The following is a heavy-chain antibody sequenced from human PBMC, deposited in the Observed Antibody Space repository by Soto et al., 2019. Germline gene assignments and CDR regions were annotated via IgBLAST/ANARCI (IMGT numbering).Heavy chain of an antibody. V-gene: IGHV4-59*01. Sequence: PSETLSLTCTVSGGSISSYYWSWIRQPPGKGLEWIGYMYNTGSTIYNPSLKSRVTISVDTSKNQFSLKLNSVTAADTAVYYCARRKTHSSGLLAFDIWGQGTRVT. CDR3: ARRKTHSSGLLAFDI. CDR2: MYNTGST. CDR1: GGSISSYY. J-gene: IGHJ3*02. D-gene: IGHD3-22*01.